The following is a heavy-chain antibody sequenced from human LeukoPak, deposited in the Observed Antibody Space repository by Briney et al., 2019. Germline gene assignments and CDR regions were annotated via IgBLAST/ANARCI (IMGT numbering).Heavy chain of an antibody. CDR3: ARARTRSWIQLWTLDY. V-gene: IGHV3-23*01. J-gene: IGHJ4*02. D-gene: IGHD5-18*01. CDR2: ISGSGGST. Sequence: GGSLRLSCAASGFTFSSYAMSWVRQAPGKGLEWVSAISGSGGSTYYADSVKGRFTISRDNAKNSLYLQMNSLRAEDTAVYYCARARTRSWIQLWTLDYWGQGTLVTVSS. CDR1: GFTFSSYA.